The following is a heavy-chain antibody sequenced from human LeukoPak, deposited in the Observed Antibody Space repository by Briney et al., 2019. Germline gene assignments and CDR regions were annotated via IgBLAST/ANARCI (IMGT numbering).Heavy chain of an antibody. CDR1: GYTFSSYY. D-gene: IGHD6-13*01. J-gene: IGHJ3*02. CDR2: ISAYNGNT. V-gene: IGHV1-18*04. Sequence: ASVKVSCKASGYTFSSYYVHWVRQAPGQGLEWMGWISAYNGNTNYAQKLQGRVTMTTDTSTSTAYMELRSLRSDDTAVYYCASPTIAAVGTGAFDIWGQGTMVTVSS. CDR3: ASPTIAAVGTGAFDI.